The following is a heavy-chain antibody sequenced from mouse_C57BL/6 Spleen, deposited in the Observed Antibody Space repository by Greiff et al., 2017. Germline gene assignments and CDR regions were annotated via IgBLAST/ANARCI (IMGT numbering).Heavy chain of an antibody. CDR3: ARDWDDY. CDR1: GYAFSSSW. CDR2: IYPGDGDT. D-gene: IGHD4-1*01. Sequence: VKLQESGPELVKPGASVKLSCKASGYAFSSSWMNWVKQRPGKGLEWIGRIYPGDGDTYYNGKFKGKATLTADKSSSTAYMQLSSLTSEDSAVYCCARDWDDYWGQGTTLTVSS. J-gene: IGHJ2*01. V-gene: IGHV1-82*01.